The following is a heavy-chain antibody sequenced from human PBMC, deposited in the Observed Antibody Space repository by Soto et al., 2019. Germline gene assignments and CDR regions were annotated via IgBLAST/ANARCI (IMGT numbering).Heavy chain of an antibody. D-gene: IGHD3-9*01. CDR1: GFTFSSYG. Sequence: QVQLVESGGGVVQPGRSLRLSCAASGFTFSSYGMHWVRQAPGKGLEWVAVISYDGGNKYYADSVKGRFTISRDNSKNTLYLQMNSLRAEDTAVYYCAKDYDILTGTVDYWGQGTLVTVSS. V-gene: IGHV3-30*18. J-gene: IGHJ4*02. CDR2: ISYDGGNK. CDR3: AKDYDILTGTVDY.